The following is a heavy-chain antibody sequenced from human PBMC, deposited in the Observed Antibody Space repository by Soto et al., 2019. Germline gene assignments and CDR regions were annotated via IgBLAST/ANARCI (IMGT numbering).Heavy chain of an antibody. CDR1: GGSISSYY. Sequence: PSETLSLTCTVSGGSISSYYWSWIRQPPGKGLEWIGYIYYSGSTNYNPSLKSRVTISVDTSKNQFSLKLSSVTAADTAVYYCARETSSPYYFDYWGQGTLVTVSS. CDR3: ARETSSPYYFDY. D-gene: IGHD6-6*01. CDR2: IYYSGST. V-gene: IGHV4-59*01. J-gene: IGHJ4*02.